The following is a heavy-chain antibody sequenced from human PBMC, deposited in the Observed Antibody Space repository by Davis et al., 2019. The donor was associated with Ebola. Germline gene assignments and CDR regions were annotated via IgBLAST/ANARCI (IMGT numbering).Heavy chain of an antibody. Sequence: ASVKVSCKASGYTFTGYYMHWVRQAPGQGLEWMGWINPNSGGTNYAQKFQGWVTMTRDTSISTAYMELSRLRSDDTAVYYCARAHSYNSSSALDYWGQGTLVTVSS. CDR3: ARAHSYNSSSALDY. CDR1: GYTFTGYY. D-gene: IGHD6-6*01. J-gene: IGHJ4*02. CDR2: INPNSGGT. V-gene: IGHV1-2*04.